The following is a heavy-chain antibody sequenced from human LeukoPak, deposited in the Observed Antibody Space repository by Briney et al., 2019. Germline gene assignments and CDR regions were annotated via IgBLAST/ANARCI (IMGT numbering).Heavy chain of an antibody. V-gene: IGHV4-61*01. J-gene: IGHJ4*02. CDR3: ATLYCSRTSCYVDY. CDR1: GGSVTRTSYY. CDR2: ISYSGST. D-gene: IGHD2-2*01. Sequence: PSETLSLTCTDAGGSVTRTSYYWSWIRQPPGKGLEWIGYISYSGSTNYNPSLKSRVTISVDTSKNQFSLKLRSVTAADTAVYYCATLYCSRTSCYVDYWDQGILVTVSS.